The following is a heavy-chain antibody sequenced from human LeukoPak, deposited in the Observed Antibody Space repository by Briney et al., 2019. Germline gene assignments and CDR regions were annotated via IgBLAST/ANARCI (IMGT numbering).Heavy chain of an antibody. CDR3: ASRDYYDSSGYYYDY. V-gene: IGHV4-4*08. D-gene: IGHD3-22*01. Sequence: SETLSLTCTVSGGSLSSYYWNWIRQPPGKGLEWIGYIYTSGSTNYNPSVMSRVTMSVDTSKNQFSLKLSPVTAADTAVYYCASRDYYDSSGYYYDYWGQGTLVTVSS. J-gene: IGHJ4*02. CDR2: IYTSGST. CDR1: GGSLSSYY.